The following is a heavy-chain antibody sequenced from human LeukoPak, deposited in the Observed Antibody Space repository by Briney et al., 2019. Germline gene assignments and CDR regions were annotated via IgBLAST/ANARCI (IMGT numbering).Heavy chain of an antibody. CDR2: IYHSGST. Sequence: KPSETLSLTCTVSGYSLSSGYYWGWIRQAPGKGLGWIGSIYHSGSTYYNPSLKSRVTISVDTSKNQVSLKLSSVTAADTAVYYCARDLVMITFGGVNVFDYWGPGILVTVSS. V-gene: IGHV4-38-2*02. J-gene: IGHJ4*01. CDR3: ARDLVMITFGGVNVFDY. D-gene: IGHD3-16*02. CDR1: GYSLSSGYY.